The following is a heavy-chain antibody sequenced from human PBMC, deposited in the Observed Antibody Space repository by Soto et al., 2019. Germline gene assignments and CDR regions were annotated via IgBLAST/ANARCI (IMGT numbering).Heavy chain of an antibody. V-gene: IGHV3-9*01. CDR3: VRSKGGYSYGTPFDY. D-gene: IGHD5-18*01. CDR2: ISWNSGNI. J-gene: IGHJ4*02. CDR1: GFTFDEYA. Sequence: EVQLEESGGALVQPGRSLRLSCAASGFTFDEYAMYWVRQVLGKGLEWGSSISWNSGNIGYADSVKGRFTTSRDNAENSLYLQMNSLRPEDTALYYCVRSKGGYSYGTPFDYWCQGTLVTVSS.